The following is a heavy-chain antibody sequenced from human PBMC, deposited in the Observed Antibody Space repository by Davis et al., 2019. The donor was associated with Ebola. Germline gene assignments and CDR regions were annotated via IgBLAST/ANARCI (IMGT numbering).Heavy chain of an antibody. CDR3: ARGSMTTVTPFDY. CDR2: ITSGGST. J-gene: IGHJ4*02. Sequence: GESLKISCAASGFTVSSNSMNWVRQAPGKGLEWVSVITSGGSTYYADSVKGRFTISRDNSKNTLYLQMNGLRAEDTAVYYCARGSMTTVTPFDYWGQGTLVTVSS. D-gene: IGHD4-17*01. CDR1: GFTVSSNS. V-gene: IGHV3-53*01.